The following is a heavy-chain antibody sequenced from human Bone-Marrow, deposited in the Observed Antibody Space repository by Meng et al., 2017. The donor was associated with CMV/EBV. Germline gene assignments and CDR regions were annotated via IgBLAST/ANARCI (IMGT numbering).Heavy chain of an antibody. CDR2: INDDNGNT. J-gene: IGHJ4*01. D-gene: IGHD1-26*01. CDR3: AKEGVACSGSCYKYFDS. V-gene: IGHV1-3*01. Sequence: YTSTNYALHWVRQAPGKGLEWMGWINDDNGNTKYSQSFQDRVTITRDTSASTTYMDLRSLRSEDTAVYYCAKEGVACSGSCYKYFDSWGHGALVTVSS. CDR1: YTSTNYA.